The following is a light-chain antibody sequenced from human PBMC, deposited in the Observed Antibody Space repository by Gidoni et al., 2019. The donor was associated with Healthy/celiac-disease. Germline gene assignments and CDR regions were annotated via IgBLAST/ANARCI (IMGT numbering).Light chain of an antibody. CDR1: QSLLHSNGYNY. CDR2: LGS. J-gene: IGKJ5*01. Sequence: DIVMTQSPLSLPVTPGEPASISCRSSQSLLHSNGYNYLDWYLQKPGQSPQPLIYLGSNRASGVPDRFSGSGSGTDFTLKISRVEAEDVGVYYCMQALQTSITFXQXTRLEIK. CDR3: MQALQTSIT. V-gene: IGKV2-28*01.